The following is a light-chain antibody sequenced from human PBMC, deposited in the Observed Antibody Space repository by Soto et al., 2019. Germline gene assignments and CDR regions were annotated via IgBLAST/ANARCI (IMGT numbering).Light chain of an antibody. CDR3: CSSGGSPTYV. J-gene: IGLJ1*01. V-gene: IGLV2-23*02. CDR2: EVN. Sequence: QSALTQPASVSGSPGQSITISCTGTSSNVGSYKLVSWYQQHPGKAPKLMIFEVNKRPSGVSNRFSGSKSGNTASLTISGLKVEDEADYYCCSSGGSPTYVFGTGIQLTVL. CDR1: SSNVGSYKL.